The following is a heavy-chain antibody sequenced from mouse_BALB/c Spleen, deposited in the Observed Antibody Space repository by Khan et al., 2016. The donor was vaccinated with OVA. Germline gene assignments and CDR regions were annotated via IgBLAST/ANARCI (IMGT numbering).Heavy chain of an antibody. CDR3: AREGSRYNYAMDY. Sequence: EVQLQESGPGLVKPSQSLSLTCTVTGYSITSDYAWNLIRQFPGNKLWLMGYISYSGSTNYNPALKSRISITRDTSKNQFFLQLKSVTTEDTATYYCAREGSRYNYAMDYWGQGTSVTVSS. V-gene: IGHV3-2*02. CDR2: ISYSGST. J-gene: IGHJ4*01. CDR1: GYSITSDYA. D-gene: IGHD1-1*01.